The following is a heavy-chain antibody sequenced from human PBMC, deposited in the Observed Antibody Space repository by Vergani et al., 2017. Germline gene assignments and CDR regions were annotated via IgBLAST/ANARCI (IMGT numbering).Heavy chain of an antibody. CDR1: GFTFNHSA. Sequence: EVQLLESGGDLVQPGGSLRLSCAASGFTFNHSAMNWVRQVPGKGLEWVSGISGSGGSTYYAGSVKGRFTISRDSSKNTLYLQMNSLSAGDTAVYYCAKANPRNSGYDYLYYYHAMDVWGQGTTVTVSS. V-gene: IGHV3-23*01. J-gene: IGHJ6*02. CDR3: AKANPRNSGYDYLYYYHAMDV. CDR2: ISGSGGST. D-gene: IGHD5-12*01.